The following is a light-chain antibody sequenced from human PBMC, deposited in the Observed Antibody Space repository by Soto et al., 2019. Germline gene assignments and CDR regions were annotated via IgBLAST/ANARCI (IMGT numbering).Light chain of an antibody. J-gene: IGKJ2*01. V-gene: IGKV2-28*01. CDR2: LGS. Sequence: DIVMTQSPLSLPVTPGEPASISCRSSQSLLHSNGYNYLDWYLQKPGQSPQLLIYLGSSRASGVPDRFSGSGSDTDFTLKISRVETEDVGVYYCMPALQIPMYTFGQGTKLEIK. CDR3: MPALQIPMYT. CDR1: QSLLHSNGYNY.